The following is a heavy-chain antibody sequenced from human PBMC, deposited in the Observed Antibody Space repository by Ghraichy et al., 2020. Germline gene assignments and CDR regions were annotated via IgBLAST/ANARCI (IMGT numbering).Heavy chain of an antibody. Sequence: GSLRLSCAASGFTFSSYEMNWVRQAPGKGLEWVSYISSSGSTIYYADSVKGRFTISRDNAKNSLYLQMNSLRAEDTAVYYCARNLVPANYYYYYGMDVWGQGTTVTVSS. CDR1: GFTFSSYE. CDR3: ARNLVPANYYYYYGMDV. CDR2: ISSSGSTI. V-gene: IGHV3-48*03. D-gene: IGHD1-26*01. J-gene: IGHJ6*02.